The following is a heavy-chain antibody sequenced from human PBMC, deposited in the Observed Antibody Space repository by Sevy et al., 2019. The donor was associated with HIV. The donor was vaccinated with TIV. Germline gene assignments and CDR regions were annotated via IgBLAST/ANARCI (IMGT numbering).Heavy chain of an antibody. D-gene: IGHD2-15*01. V-gene: IGHV3-30*02. CDR2: IRNNGTNK. J-gene: IGHJ4*02. CDR1: GFTFSNYG. CDR3: AKDFQVFNFVVVQSFDY. Sequence: GGSLRLSCAASGFTFSNYGVHWVRQAPGKGLEWMAFIRNNGTNKYYADSVKGRFTISRDNSKNTLYLQMNSLRAEDTAVYYCAKDFQVFNFVVVQSFDYWGQGTLVTVSS.